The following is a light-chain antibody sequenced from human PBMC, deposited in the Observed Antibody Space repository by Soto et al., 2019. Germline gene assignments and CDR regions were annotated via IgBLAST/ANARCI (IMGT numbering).Light chain of an antibody. CDR3: SSYTSSSTLGV. Sequence: QSALTQPASVSGSLGQSITISCTGTSSDVGGYNYVSLYQQHPGKAPKLMIYEVSNRPSGVSNRFSGSKSGNTASLTISGLQAEDEADYYCSSYTSSSTLGVFGGGTKLTVL. J-gene: IGLJ2*01. CDR1: SSDVGGYNY. CDR2: EVS. V-gene: IGLV2-14*01.